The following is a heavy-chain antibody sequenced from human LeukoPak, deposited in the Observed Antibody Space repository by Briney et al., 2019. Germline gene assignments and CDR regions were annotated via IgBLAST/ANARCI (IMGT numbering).Heavy chain of an antibody. D-gene: IGHD3-22*01. J-gene: IGHJ4*02. CDR2: IYYGENT. Sequence: PSETLSPTCTVSGGSISSGPYYSGWIRQPPGKGLEWIGNIYYGENTYYNPSLKRRITISIDTSKNQFYRKLSSPTAADTAVYFCARRDDSSGYHKIFDYWGPGTLVTVSS. CDR3: ARRDDSSGYHKIFDY. CDR1: GGSISSGPYY. V-gene: IGHV4-39*01.